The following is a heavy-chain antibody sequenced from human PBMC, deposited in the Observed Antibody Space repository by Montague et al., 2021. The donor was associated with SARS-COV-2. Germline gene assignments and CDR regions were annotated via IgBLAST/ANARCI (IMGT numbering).Heavy chain of an antibody. CDR3: ARLPLVSSWSRAAGYYSFGMDV. J-gene: IGHJ6*02. CDR1: GGSISRSTSS. Sequence: SETLSLTCTVSGGSISRSTSSWAWIRQPPGKGLEWIGSISYTGSTYYNPSLKSRVTISVDTSRNQFSLRLSSVTAADTSAYYCARLPLVSSWSRAAGYYSFGMDVWGQGTTVTVSS. CDR2: ISYTGST. V-gene: IGHV4-39*01. D-gene: IGHD6-13*01.